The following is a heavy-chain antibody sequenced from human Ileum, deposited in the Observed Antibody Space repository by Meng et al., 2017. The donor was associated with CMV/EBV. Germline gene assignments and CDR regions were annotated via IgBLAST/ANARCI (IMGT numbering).Heavy chain of an antibody. V-gene: IGHV6-1*01. CDR3: ARESELLRFDH. D-gene: IGHD6-6*01. J-gene: IGHJ4*02. Sequence: QLKQSGPGLVKPSHTLSLTCDIPGDSVSTNNVAWNGIRQSPLRGLEWLGRTAYRSKLDYEYSVSVKSRITISPDTSKNQFSLQLRSVTPEDTAVYYCARESELLRFDHWGQGTLVTVSS. CDR1: GDSVSTNNVA. CDR2: TAYRSKLDY.